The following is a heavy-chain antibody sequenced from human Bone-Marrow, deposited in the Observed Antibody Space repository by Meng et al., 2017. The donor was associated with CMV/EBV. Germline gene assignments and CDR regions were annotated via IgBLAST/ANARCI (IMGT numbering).Heavy chain of an antibody. CDR2: IRHDGSNT. Sequence: GGSLRLSCVVSGFTLSSYGMHWVRQAPGNGLEWVAFIRHDGSNTYYADSVKGRFTISRDNSKNTMYLQMNSLRAEDTAVYYCANRYSGYEDVWYFDYWGQGTLVTVSS. V-gene: IGHV3-30*02. J-gene: IGHJ4*02. CDR1: GFTLSSYG. D-gene: IGHD5-12*01. CDR3: ANRYSGYEDVWYFDY.